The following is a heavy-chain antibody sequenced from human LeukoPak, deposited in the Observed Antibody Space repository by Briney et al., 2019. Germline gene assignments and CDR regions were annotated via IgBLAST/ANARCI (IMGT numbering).Heavy chain of an antibody. CDR3: ARDSSGYSFDY. V-gene: IGHV3-30-3*01. J-gene: IGHJ4*02. CDR1: GFTFSGYP. CDR2: ISYNGSNK. D-gene: IGHD3-22*01. Sequence: GGSLRLSCAASGFTFSGYPIHWVRQAPGKGLEWVAVISYNGSNKYYADSVKGRFTISRDNSKNTLYLQMNSLRAEDTAVYYCARDSSGYSFDYWGQGTLVTVSS.